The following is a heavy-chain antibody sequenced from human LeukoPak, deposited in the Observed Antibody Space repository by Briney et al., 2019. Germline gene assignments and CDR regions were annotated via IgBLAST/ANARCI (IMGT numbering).Heavy chain of an antibody. CDR3: ARDYGYCSGGSCYVFDC. CDR1: GGSFSGYY. V-gene: IGHV4-34*01. Sequence: SETLSLTCAVYGGSFSGYYWSWIRQPPGKGLEWIGEINHSGSTNYNPSLKSRVTISIDKSKNQFSLKLSSVTAADTAMYYCARDYGYCSGGSCYVFDCWGQGTLVTVSS. D-gene: IGHD2-15*01. J-gene: IGHJ4*02. CDR2: INHSGST.